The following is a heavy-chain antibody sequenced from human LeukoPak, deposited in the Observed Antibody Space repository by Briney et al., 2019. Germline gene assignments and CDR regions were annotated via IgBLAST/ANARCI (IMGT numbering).Heavy chain of an antibody. D-gene: IGHD2-15*01. Sequence: SETLSLTCAVYGGSFSGYYWSWIRQPPGKGLEWIGEINHSGSTNYNPSLKSRVTISVDTSKNQFSLKLSSVTAADTAVYYCARAPGYCSGGSCYYYYYGMDVWGQGTTVTVSS. J-gene: IGHJ6*02. V-gene: IGHV4-34*01. CDR2: INHSGST. CDR3: ARAPGYCSGGSCYYYYYGMDV. CDR1: GGSFSGYY.